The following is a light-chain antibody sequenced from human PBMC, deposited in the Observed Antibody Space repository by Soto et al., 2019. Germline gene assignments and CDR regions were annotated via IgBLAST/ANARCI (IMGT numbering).Light chain of an antibody. J-gene: IGKJ1*01. V-gene: IGKV3-15*01. Sequence: EIIMTQSPATLSVSPGERATLSCRASESVGSNVAWFQQKPGQAPRLLIYGASTRATGIPARFSGSGSGTEFTLTISSLQSEDFALYYCQQYNNWPPWTFGQGTKVEIK. CDR2: GAS. CDR1: ESVGSN. CDR3: QQYNNWPPWT.